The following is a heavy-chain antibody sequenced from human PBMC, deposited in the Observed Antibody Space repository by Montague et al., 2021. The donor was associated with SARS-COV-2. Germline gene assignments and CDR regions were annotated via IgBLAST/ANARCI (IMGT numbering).Heavy chain of an antibody. Sequence: SETLSLTCTVSGGSISGYYWTWMRQPPGKGLEWLGYIYYTGSTKYNPSLKSRVTISIDTPKNQFSLKLRSVTAADTAVYFCARAKTTWFISNCVNGFDYWGQGALVTVSS. V-gene: IGHV4-59*01. CDR1: GGSISGYY. J-gene: IGHJ4*02. D-gene: IGHD1-1*01. CDR3: ARAKTTWFISNCVNGFDY. CDR2: IYYTGST.